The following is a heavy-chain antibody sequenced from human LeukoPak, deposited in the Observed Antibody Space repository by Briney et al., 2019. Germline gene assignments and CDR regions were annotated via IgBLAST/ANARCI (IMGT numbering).Heavy chain of an antibody. Sequence: ASVKVSCKASGYTFTDYYIHWVRQAPGQGLEWLGWINPNSGATNYAQKFQGRVAMTLDTSINTAYIELSGLTFDDTAVYYCARLLGFLTGFPYYFQYWGRGTLVSVSS. J-gene: IGHJ4*02. CDR1: GYTFTDYY. CDR2: INPNSGAT. CDR3: ARLLGFLTGFPYYFQY. D-gene: IGHD3-9*01. V-gene: IGHV1-2*02.